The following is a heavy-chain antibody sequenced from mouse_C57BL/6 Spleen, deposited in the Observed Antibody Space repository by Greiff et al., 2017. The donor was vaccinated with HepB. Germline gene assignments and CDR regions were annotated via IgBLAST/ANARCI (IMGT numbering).Heavy chain of an antibody. V-gene: IGHV1-62-2*01. Sequence: VQLQQSGAELVKPGASVKLSCKASGYTFTEYTIHWVKQRPGQGLEWIGWFYPGSGSTKYNEKFKDKATLTADKSSSTVYMKLSRLTSEDSAVYFCAIHAGIYYDYDEGYAMDYWGQGTSVTVSS. CDR1: GYTFTEYT. CDR2: FYPGSGST. CDR3: AIHAGIYYDYDEGYAMDY. D-gene: IGHD2-4*01. J-gene: IGHJ4*01.